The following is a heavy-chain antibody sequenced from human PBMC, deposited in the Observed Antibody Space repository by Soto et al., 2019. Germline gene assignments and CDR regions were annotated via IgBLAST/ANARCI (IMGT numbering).Heavy chain of an antibody. V-gene: IGHV3-33*01. J-gene: IGHJ4*02. CDR1: AVTFTGFG. CDR2: IRFDGSNT. Sequence: GGSLRLSCAAPAVTFTGFGMHWVRQAPGKGLEWVAVIRFDGSNTYYADSVKGRFTISRDNPKSMLYLQMNSLRAEDTAIYYCARDGVGTTTYFGYFDYWGLGTLVTVSS. CDR3: ARDGVGTTTYFGYFDY. D-gene: IGHD1-26*01.